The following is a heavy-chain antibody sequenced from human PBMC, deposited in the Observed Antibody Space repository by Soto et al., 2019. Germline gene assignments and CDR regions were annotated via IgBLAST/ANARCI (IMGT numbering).Heavy chain of an antibody. CDR3: ARGGLYSSAWNLS. CDR2: ISTSGSTI. D-gene: IGHD6-19*01. Sequence: GGSLRLSCAASGFTFSDYYMSWIRQAPGKGLEWVSYISTSGSTINYADSVKGRFTISRDNAKKLIYLQMNSLRAEDTAVYYCARGGLYSSAWNLSWGRGTLVTVPQ. V-gene: IGHV3-11*01. J-gene: IGHJ5*02. CDR1: GFTFSDYY.